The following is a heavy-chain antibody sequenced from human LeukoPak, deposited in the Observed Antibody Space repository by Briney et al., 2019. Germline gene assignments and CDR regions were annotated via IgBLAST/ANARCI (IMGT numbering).Heavy chain of an antibody. Sequence: SETLSLTCTVSGGSISSYYWSWIRQPAGKGLEWLGRIYTSGSTNYNPSLKSRVTMSVDTSKNQFSLKLSSVTAADTAVYYCARVRVVVVAATGPVGSFDIWGQGTMVTVSS. D-gene: IGHD2-15*01. CDR1: GGSISSYY. J-gene: IGHJ3*02. V-gene: IGHV4-4*07. CDR3: ARVRVVVVAATGPVGSFDI. CDR2: IYTSGST.